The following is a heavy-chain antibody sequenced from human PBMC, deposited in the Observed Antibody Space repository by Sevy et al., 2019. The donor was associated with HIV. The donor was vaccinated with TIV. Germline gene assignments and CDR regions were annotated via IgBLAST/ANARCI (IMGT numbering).Heavy chain of an antibody. CDR2: IFYSGST. J-gene: IGHJ4*02. Sequence: SDTLSLTCTVSGGSISSGDYYWSWIRQPPGKGLEWIGYIFYSGSTYFNPSLKSRVTISLDTSKSQFSLRLSSVTAADTAVFYCARQRASSGYFYFDSWGQGTLVTVS. CDR1: GGSISSGDYY. V-gene: IGHV4-30-4*02. CDR3: ARQRASSGYFYFDS. D-gene: IGHD3-22*01.